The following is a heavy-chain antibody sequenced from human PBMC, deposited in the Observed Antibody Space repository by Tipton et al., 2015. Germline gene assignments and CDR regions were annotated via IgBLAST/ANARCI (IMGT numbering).Heavy chain of an antibody. CDR3: ARGPTFVWGSYRYYYYYGMDV. J-gene: IGHJ6*02. CDR2: INHSGYT. Sequence: PSLTCAVYGGSFSGYYWNWIRQPPGKGLEWIGEINHSGYTNYNPSLKSRVTISVDTSKNQFSLKLSSVTAADTAVYYCARGPTFVWGSYRYYYYYGMDVWGQGTTVTVSS. CDR1: GGSFSGYY. V-gene: IGHV4-34*01. D-gene: IGHD3-16*02.